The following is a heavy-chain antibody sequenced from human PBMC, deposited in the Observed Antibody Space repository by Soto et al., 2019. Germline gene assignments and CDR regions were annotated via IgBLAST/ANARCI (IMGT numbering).Heavy chain of an antibody. D-gene: IGHD2-15*01. CDR3: ARVVLAHRRPKPAFDM. V-gene: IGHV1-69*02. J-gene: IGHJ3*02. CDR2: SIPVLDVA. Sequence: QVQLVQSGAEVKKPGSSVKVSCKASGGTFSTYTFSWVRQAPGQGLEWMGRSIPVLDVANYAQKFQGRVTTTADQSTSTAYMELIRLRSEDTAVYYCARVVLAHRRPKPAFDMWCQGKLVSVSS. CDR1: GGTFSTYT.